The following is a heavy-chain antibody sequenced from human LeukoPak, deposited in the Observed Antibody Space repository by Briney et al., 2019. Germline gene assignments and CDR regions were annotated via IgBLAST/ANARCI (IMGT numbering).Heavy chain of an antibody. CDR1: GGSIRDSY. Sequence: SETLSLTCTVAGGSIRDSYWNWIRLPAGRGLEWIGRSYTTGSASYNPSLKSRVTMSFDMSSNQFSLRLTSVTAADTAVYFCARGELIRGVLARSPRPRLYYGMDVWGQGTTVIVSS. V-gene: IGHV4-4*07. J-gene: IGHJ6*02. CDR2: SYTTGSA. CDR3: ARGELIRGVLARSPRPRLYYGMDV. D-gene: IGHD3-10*01.